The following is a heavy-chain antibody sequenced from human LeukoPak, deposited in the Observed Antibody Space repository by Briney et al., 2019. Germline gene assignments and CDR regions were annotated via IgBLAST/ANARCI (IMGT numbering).Heavy chain of an antibody. Sequence: GESLKSSCKGSGYTFTSDWITWVRQMDGKGREWMGRIDPRDSYINYSPSFQGHVTISADKSISTAYLQWSNLKASDTALYYCAREGGSRWGVDYWGQGTLVTVSS. CDR3: AREGGSRWGVDY. J-gene: IGHJ4*02. D-gene: IGHD6-13*01. CDR2: IDPRDSYI. V-gene: IGHV5-10-1*01. CDR1: GYTFTSDW.